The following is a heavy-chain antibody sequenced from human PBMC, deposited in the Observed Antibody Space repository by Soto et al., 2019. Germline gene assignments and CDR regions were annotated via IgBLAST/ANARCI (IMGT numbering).Heavy chain of an antibody. Sequence: SVKVSCKASGGTFSSYAIRWVRQAPGQGLEWMGGIIPIFGTANYAQKFQGRVTITADKSTSTAYMEVSRLRSEDTAVYYCAVFYGPYYYYGMDVWGQGTTVTVSS. CDR1: GGTFSSYA. V-gene: IGHV1-69*06. CDR3: AVFYGPYYYYGMDV. D-gene: IGHD4-17*01. J-gene: IGHJ6*02. CDR2: IIPIFGTA.